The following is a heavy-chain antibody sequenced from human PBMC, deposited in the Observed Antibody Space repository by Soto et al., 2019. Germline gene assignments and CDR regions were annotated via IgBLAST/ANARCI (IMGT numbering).Heavy chain of an antibody. Sequence: QVQLVQSGAEVKKPGASVKVSCKASGYTFTSYDINWVRQATGQGLEWMGWMNPNSGNTGYAQKSQGRVTMTRNTSISTAYMGMSSLRSEATAVYSCAREHSSSWRFDYWGQGTLVTVSS. CDR3: AREHSSSWRFDY. CDR1: GYTFTSYD. V-gene: IGHV1-8*01. D-gene: IGHD6-13*01. J-gene: IGHJ4*02. CDR2: MNPNSGNT.